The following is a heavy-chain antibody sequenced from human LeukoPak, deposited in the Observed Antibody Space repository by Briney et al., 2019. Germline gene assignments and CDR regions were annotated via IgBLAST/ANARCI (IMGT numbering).Heavy chain of an antibody. Sequence: GGSLRLSCAVSGLTFSSYEMNWVRQAPGKGLEWVSYISGSGSTIYYADSVKGRFTISRDNAEHSLYLQVSGLRAEDTAVYYCAREKNYYGMDVWGQGTTVTVSS. V-gene: IGHV3-48*03. CDR3: AREKNYYGMDV. J-gene: IGHJ6*02. CDR2: ISGSGSTI. CDR1: GLTFSSYE.